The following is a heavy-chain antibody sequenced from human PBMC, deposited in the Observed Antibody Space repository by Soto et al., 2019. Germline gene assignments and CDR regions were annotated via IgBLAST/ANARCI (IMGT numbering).Heavy chain of an antibody. CDR2: INHSGST. CDR1: GGSFSGYY. V-gene: IGHV4-34*01. J-gene: IGHJ5*02. CDR3: ARTAKLLWFGELLFRNWFDP. D-gene: IGHD3-10*01. Sequence: QVQLQQWGAGLLKPSETLSLTCAVYGGSFSGYYWSWIRQPPGKGLEWIGEINHSGSTNYNPSLMXRVTISVDTSXXQXSPXLSSVTAADTAVYYCARTAKLLWFGELLFRNWFDPWGQGTLVTVSS.